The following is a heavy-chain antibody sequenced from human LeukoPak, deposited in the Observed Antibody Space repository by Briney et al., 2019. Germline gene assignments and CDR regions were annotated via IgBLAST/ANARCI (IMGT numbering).Heavy chain of an antibody. CDR2: MNPNSGNT. V-gene: IGHV1-8*01. Sequence: ASVKVSCKASGYTFTSYDINWVRQATGQGLEWMGWMNPNSGNTGYAQKFQGRVTMTRNTSISTAYMELRSLRSDDTAVYYCARTTLTGVCYDYWGQGTLVTVSS. CDR1: GYTFTSYD. CDR3: ARTTLTGVCYDY. J-gene: IGHJ4*02. D-gene: IGHD2-8*01.